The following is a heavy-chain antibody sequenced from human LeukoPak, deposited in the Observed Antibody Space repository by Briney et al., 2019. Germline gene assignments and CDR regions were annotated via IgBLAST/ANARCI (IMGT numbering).Heavy chain of an antibody. D-gene: IGHD4-17*01. CDR2: IKSKTDGGTT. V-gene: IGHV3-15*01. Sequence: PGGSLRLSCAASGFTFSSYWMSWVRQAPGKGLEWVGRIKSKTDGGTTDYAAPVKGRFTISRDDSKNTLYLQMNSLKTEDTAVYYCTTDLGPAWDYGDSTGYFDYWGQGTLVTVSS. CDR3: TTDLGPAWDYGDSTGYFDY. CDR1: GFTFSSYW. J-gene: IGHJ4*02.